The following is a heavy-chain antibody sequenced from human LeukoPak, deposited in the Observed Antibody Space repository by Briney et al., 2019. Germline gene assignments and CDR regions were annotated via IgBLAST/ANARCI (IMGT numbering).Heavy chain of an antibody. CDR1: GGTFSSYT. CDR3: ARDDGIVGATGGYFDY. CDR2: IIPILGIA. Sequence: GASVKVSCKASGGTFSSYTISWVRQAPGQGLEWMGRIIPILGIANYAQKFQGRVTITADKYTSTAYMELSSLRSEDTAVYYCARDDGIVGATGGYFDYWGQGTLVTVSS. J-gene: IGHJ4*02. V-gene: IGHV1-69*04. D-gene: IGHD1-26*01.